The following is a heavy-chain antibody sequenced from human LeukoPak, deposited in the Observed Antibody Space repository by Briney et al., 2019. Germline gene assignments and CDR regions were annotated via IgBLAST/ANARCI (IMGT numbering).Heavy chain of an antibody. V-gene: IGHV4-30-2*01. CDR1: GGSITSGAYY. CDR3: ARGWFYYDSSGYVDWLDP. CDR2: IYHSGST. D-gene: IGHD3-22*01. J-gene: IGHJ5*02. Sequence: SETLSLTCIVSGGSITSGAYYWSWIRQPPGKGLEWIGYIYHSGSTHYNPSLKSRVTISVDRSKNQFSLKVNSVTAADTAVYYCARGWFYYDSSGYVDWLDPWGQGTLVTVSS.